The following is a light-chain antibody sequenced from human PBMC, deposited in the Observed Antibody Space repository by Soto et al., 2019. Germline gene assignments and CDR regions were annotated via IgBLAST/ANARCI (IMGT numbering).Light chain of an antibody. CDR3: QHYNSYSEA. Sequence: DIQMTQSPSTLSGSVGGRGTITCRASQTISSWLAWYQQKPGKAPTLLIYQASTLKSGVPSRFSGSGSGTEFTLTISSLQPDDFETYYCQHYNSYSEAFGQGTKVDIK. V-gene: IGKV1-5*03. CDR2: QAS. CDR1: QTISSW. J-gene: IGKJ1*01.